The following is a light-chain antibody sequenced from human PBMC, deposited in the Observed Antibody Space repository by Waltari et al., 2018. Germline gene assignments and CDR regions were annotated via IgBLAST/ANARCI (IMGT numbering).Light chain of an antibody. V-gene: IGLV1-44*01. J-gene: IGLJ2*01. Sequence: QSVLTQPPSASGTPGQRVTISSSRGSSNIGGRTVNWYLQRPGTAPKLIIYRNNQRPSGVPDRFSGSKSGTAASLAISGLQSEDEVDYYCAAWDDSLNGVVFGGGTKLTVL. CDR3: AAWDDSLNGVV. CDR2: RNN. CDR1: SSNIGGRT.